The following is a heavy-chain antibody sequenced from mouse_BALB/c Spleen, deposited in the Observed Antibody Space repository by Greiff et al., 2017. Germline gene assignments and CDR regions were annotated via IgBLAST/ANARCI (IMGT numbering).Heavy chain of an antibody. CDR2: INPSTGYT. J-gene: IGHJ3*01. CDR1: GYTFTSYW. V-gene: IGHV1-7*01. Sequence: QVQLQQSGADLAKPGASVKMSCKASGYTFTSYWMHWVKQRPGQGLEWIGYINPSTGYTEYNQKFKDKATLTADKSSSTAYMQLSSLTSEDSAVYYCARGSNYWFAYWGQGTLVTVSA. D-gene: IGHD2-5*01. CDR3: ARGSNYWFAY.